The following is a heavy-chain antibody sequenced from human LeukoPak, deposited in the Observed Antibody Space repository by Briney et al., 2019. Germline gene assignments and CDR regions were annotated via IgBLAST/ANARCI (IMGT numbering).Heavy chain of an antibody. Sequence: ASVKVSCKASGYTFTGYGISWVRQAPGQGLEWMGWISAYNGNTNYAQKLQGRVTMTTDTSTSTAYMELRSLRSDDTAVYYCARVPVLLWFGEPHSYFDYWGQGTLVTVSS. CDR2: ISAYNGNT. CDR3: ARVPVLLWFGEPHSYFDY. V-gene: IGHV1-18*04. J-gene: IGHJ4*02. D-gene: IGHD3-10*01. CDR1: GYTFTGYG.